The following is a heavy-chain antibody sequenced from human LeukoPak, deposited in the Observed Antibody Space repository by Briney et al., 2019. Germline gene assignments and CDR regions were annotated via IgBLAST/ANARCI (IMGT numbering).Heavy chain of an antibody. CDR3: TRIQGWGSGSYYRDF. D-gene: IGHD3-10*01. CDR2: VKSRSAGETT. Sequence: GGSLRLSCAASGFSISNDWMSWVRQAPGKDLEWVARVKSRSAGETTDYAAPVKGRFTISRDDSKNTLYLQMNSLKTEDTAVYYCTRIQGWGSGSYYRDFWGQGTLVTVSS. CDR1: GFSISNDW. J-gene: IGHJ4*02. V-gene: IGHV3-15*01.